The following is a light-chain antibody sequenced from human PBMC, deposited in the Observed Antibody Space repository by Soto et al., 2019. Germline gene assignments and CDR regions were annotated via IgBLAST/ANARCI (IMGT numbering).Light chain of an antibody. Sequence: QSALTQPASVSGSPGQSITISCIGTSSDIGGYKFVSWYQQHPGKAPKLIIFEVTERPSGVSNRFSGSKSGDTASLTISGLQADDEADYHCCSYAGSSTWVFGGGTQLTVL. CDR3: CSYAGSSTWV. J-gene: IGLJ3*02. V-gene: IGLV2-23*02. CDR2: EVT. CDR1: SSDIGGYKF.